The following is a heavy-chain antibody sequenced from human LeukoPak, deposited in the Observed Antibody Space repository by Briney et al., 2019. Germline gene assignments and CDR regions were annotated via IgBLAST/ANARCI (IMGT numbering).Heavy chain of an antibody. J-gene: IGHJ4*02. CDR3: AKDRDFWSGYYFDY. Sequence: GKSLRLSCAASGFTFSGYPIHWVRQAPGKGLEWVAVISYDGSNKYYADSVKGRFTISRDNSKNTLYLQMNSLRAEDTAVYYCAKDRDFWSGYYFDYWGQGTLVTVSS. D-gene: IGHD3-3*01. V-gene: IGHV3-30-3*02. CDR1: GFTFSGYP. CDR2: ISYDGSNK.